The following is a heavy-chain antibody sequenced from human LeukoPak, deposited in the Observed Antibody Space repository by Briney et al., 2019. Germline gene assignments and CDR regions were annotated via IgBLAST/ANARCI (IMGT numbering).Heavy chain of an antibody. Sequence: SETLCLTCTASGGSLNSYYLGWLRQPTGKGLEWVGYIYYSGSTNYNSSLKSRVAISVDTSKNQFSLQLRSGNAGDTAIYYCVRNGESGRHHAYFDSWGQGTLVTVSS. V-gene: IGHV4-59*08. J-gene: IGHJ4*02. CDR2: IYYSGST. D-gene: IGHD3-10*01. CDR3: VRNGESGRHHAYFDS. CDR1: GGSLNSYY.